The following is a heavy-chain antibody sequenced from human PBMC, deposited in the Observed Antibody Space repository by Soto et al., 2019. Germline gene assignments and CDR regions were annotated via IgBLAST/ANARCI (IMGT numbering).Heavy chain of an antibody. CDR3: ARERSYHYGMDV. J-gene: IGHJ6*02. CDR2: IYSGGST. D-gene: IGHD3-10*01. Sequence: GGSLRLSCAASGFIVNSTYMSWVRQTPGTGLEWVSVIYSGGSTYYADSVKGRFTISRDNSKNTLYLQMNSLRADDTAVYYCARERSYHYGMDVWGQGTTVTVS. CDR1: GFIVNSTY. V-gene: IGHV3-53*01.